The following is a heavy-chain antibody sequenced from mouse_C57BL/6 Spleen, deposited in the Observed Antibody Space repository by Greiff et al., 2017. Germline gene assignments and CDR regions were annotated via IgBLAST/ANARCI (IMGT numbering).Heavy chain of an antibody. CDR1: GYAFTSYW. V-gene: IGHV1-74*01. D-gene: IGHD1-2*01. J-gene: IGHJ3*01. Sequence: QVQLQQPGAELVKPGASVKVSCKASGYAFTSYWMHWVKQRPGQGLEWIGRIHPSDSDTNYNQKFKGKATLTVDKSSSTAYMQLSSLTSEDSAVYFCAIYYGPSGGFAYWGQGTLVTVSA. CDR3: AIYYGPSGGFAY. CDR2: IHPSDSDT.